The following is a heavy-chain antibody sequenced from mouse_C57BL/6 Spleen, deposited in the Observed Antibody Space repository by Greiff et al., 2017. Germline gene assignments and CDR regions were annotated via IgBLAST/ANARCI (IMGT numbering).Heavy chain of an antibody. CDR2: INPSSGYT. D-gene: IGHD1-1*01. V-gene: IGHV1-7*01. CDR1: GYTFTSYW. Sequence: QVQLKQSGAELAKPGASVKLSCKASGYTFTSYWMHWVKQRPGQGLEWIGYINPSSGYTKYNQKFKGKATLTADKSSSTAYMQLSSLTYEDSAVYYCARGDGSSYNAMDYWGQGTSVTVSS. CDR3: ARGDGSSYNAMDY. J-gene: IGHJ4*01.